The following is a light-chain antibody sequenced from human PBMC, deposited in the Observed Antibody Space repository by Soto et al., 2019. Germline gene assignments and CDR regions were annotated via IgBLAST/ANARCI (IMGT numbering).Light chain of an antibody. CDR3: SSYTSSSTLFYV. V-gene: IGLV2-14*01. Sequence: QSALTQPASVSGSPGQSITISCTGTSSDVGGYNYVSWYQQHPGKAPKLMIYDVSNRPSGVSNRFSGSKSGNTASLTISGLQAEHEADYYCSSYTSSSTLFYVFGTGTKVTVL. CDR2: DVS. J-gene: IGLJ1*01. CDR1: SSDVGGYNY.